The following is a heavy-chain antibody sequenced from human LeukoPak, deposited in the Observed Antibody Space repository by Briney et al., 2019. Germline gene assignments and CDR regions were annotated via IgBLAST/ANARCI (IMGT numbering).Heavy chain of an antibody. V-gene: IGHV3-23*01. Sequence: GRSLRLSCSASRFTFRDSAMTWVRQAPGKGLESVSLISFSGANSYYPDSVKGRFSVSRDNSKHTLYLQLSGLRADDTAIYYCARDMELSTWGPGTMVTVSA. CDR1: RFTFRDSA. CDR3: ARDMELST. CDR2: ISFSGANS. J-gene: IGHJ3*01. D-gene: IGHD3-16*02.